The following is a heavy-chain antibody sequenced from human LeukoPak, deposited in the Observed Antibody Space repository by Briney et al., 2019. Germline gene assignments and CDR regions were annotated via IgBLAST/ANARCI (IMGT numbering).Heavy chain of an antibody. Sequence: ASVKVSCKASGYTFTNYYMHWVRQAPGQGLEWVGLINPTGTGTNYAQKFRGRVTLTRDTSTTTVYMELSRLRSEETAVYYCAREESGGYFDYWGQGTPVTVSS. CDR2: INPTGTGT. J-gene: IGHJ4*02. CDR1: GYTFTNYY. V-gene: IGHV1-46*01. CDR3: AREESGGYFDY. D-gene: IGHD2-8*02.